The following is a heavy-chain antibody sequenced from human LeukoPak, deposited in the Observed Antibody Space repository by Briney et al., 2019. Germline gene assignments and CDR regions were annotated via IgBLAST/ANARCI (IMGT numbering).Heavy chain of an antibody. D-gene: IGHD1-26*01. CDR1: GGSFSGYY. Sequence: PSETLSLTCAVYGGSFSGYYWSWIRRPPGKGLEWIGEINHSGSTNYNPSLKSRVTISVDTSKNQFSLKLSSVTAADTAVYYCARGGGSYSDYWGQGTLVTVSS. CDR2: INHSGST. J-gene: IGHJ4*02. CDR3: ARGGGSYSDY. V-gene: IGHV4-34*01.